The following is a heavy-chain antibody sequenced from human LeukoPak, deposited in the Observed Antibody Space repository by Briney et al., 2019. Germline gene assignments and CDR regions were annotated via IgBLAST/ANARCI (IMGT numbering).Heavy chain of an antibody. CDR2: IYHSGST. CDR1: GYSISSGYY. D-gene: IGHD3-3*01. CDR3: ARLSDFWSGYHPPHFDY. V-gene: IGHV4-38-2*01. J-gene: IGHJ4*02. Sequence: SETLSLTCAVSGYSISSGYYWGWIRRPPGKGLEWIGSIYHSGSTYYNPSLKSRVTISVDTSKNQFSLKLSSVTAADTAVYYCARLSDFWSGYHPPHFDYWGQGTLVTVSS.